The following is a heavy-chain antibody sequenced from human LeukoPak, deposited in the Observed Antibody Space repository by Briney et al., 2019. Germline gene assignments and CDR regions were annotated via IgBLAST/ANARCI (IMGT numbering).Heavy chain of an antibody. D-gene: IGHD1-26*01. J-gene: IGHJ4*02. CDR3: ARVRGSYYCDY. Sequence: VASVKVSCKASGYTLTGYYLHWVRQAPRQGLEWMGWINPNSGGTNYAQKFQGRVTMTRDTSISTAYMELSRLRSDDTAVYYCARVRGSYYCDYWGQGTLVTVSS. CDR1: GYTLTGYY. V-gene: IGHV1-2*02. CDR2: INPNSGGT.